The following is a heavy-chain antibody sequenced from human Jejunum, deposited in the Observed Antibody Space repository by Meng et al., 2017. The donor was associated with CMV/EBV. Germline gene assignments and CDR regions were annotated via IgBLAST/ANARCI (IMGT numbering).Heavy chain of an antibody. V-gene: IGHV3-7*01. CDR1: RRDG. CDR2: IKQDGSEK. Sequence: RRDGRSWVRQDPGKGREWVANIKQDGSEKYYVDSVKGRFTISRDNARDSLYLQMNSLRAEDTAVYYCARGRWDIVVLPAGYYFDYWGQGTLVTVSS. J-gene: IGHJ4*02. CDR3: ARGRWDIVVLPAGYYFDY. D-gene: IGHD2-2*01.